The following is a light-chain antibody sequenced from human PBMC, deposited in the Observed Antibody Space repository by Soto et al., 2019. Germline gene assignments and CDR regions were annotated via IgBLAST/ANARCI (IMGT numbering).Light chain of an antibody. CDR2: DVS. J-gene: IGKJ1*01. Sequence: DIQMTQPPSTLSASVGDRVTITCRASQTISTWLAWYQQKPGKAPHLLIYDVSTVGSGVPSRFSGGGSGTDFTITISSLQPDESATYYCQQYNTLWTFGQGTKVDIK. CDR1: QTISTW. V-gene: IGKV1-5*01. CDR3: QQYNTLWT.